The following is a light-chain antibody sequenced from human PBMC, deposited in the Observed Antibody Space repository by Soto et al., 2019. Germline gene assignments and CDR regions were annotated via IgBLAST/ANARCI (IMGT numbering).Light chain of an antibody. V-gene: IGLV2-18*02. Sequence: SVLTQPPSVSGSPGQSVAISCTGTSSDVGSNNRVSWYQQPPGSAPKLIIYDVSNRPSGIPDRFSGSKSANTASLTISGLQTEDEADYYCSSYTTSNTYVFGTGTKLTVL. CDR2: DVS. J-gene: IGLJ1*01. CDR1: SSDVGSNNR. CDR3: SSYTTSNTYV.